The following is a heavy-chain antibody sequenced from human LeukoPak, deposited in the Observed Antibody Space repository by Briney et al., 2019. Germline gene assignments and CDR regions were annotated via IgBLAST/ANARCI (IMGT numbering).Heavy chain of an antibody. CDR2: ISSSSSYI. CDR3: ARVEQGRGTTYYYYMDV. D-gene: IGHD1/OR15-1a*01. J-gene: IGHJ6*03. V-gene: IGHV3-21*01. CDR1: GFTFSSYS. Sequence: NPGGSLRLSCAASGFTFSSYSMNWVRQAPGKGLEWVSSISSSSSYIYYADSVKGRFTISRDNAKNSLYLQMNSLRAEDTAVYYCARVEQGRGTTYYYYMDVWGKGTTVTVSS.